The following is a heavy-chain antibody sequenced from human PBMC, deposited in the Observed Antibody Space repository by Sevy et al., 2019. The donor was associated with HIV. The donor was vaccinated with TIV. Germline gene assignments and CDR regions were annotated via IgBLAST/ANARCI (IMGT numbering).Heavy chain of an antibody. CDR3: ARSFPFDY. J-gene: IGHJ4*02. V-gene: IGHV4-4*07. CDR1: GGSISSYY. Sequence: SETLSLTCTISGGSISSYYWSWIRQPAGKGLEWIGRLYSSVITEYNPSPKSRVTMSLDTSKKQFSLKLSSVTAADTAVYYCARSFPFDYWGQGTLVTVSS. CDR2: LYSSVIT.